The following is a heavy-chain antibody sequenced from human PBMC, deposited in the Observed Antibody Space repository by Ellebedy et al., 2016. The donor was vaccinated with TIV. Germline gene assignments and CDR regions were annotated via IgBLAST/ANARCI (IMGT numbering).Heavy chain of an antibody. CDR1: GFTFNSYW. J-gene: IGHJ4*02. Sequence: HTGGSLRLSCVASGFTFNSYWMHWVRQAPGKGLVWVSGINDDGRTTTYVDSVQGRFTISRDNARTTLYLPMNSLRAEDTAVYYCARRNPSGYDPFFDYWGQGTLVTVSS. V-gene: IGHV3-74*01. CDR2: INDDGRTT. D-gene: IGHD5-12*01. CDR3: ARRNPSGYDPFFDY.